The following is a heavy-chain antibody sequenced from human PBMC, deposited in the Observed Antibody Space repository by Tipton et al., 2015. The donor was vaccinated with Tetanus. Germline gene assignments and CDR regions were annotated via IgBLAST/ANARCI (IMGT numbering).Heavy chain of an antibody. Sequence: LRLSCTVSGGSTASQYWSWIRQPAGKGLEWIGRTYIRGTTTYNPSLKSRVTISVDTSENQMSLRLTSVTAADTAVYYCARDRGDTGTVNWFDPWGQGTLVTVSS. CDR2: TYIRGTT. J-gene: IGHJ5*02. CDR1: GGSTASQY. V-gene: IGHV4-4*07. CDR3: ARDRGDTGTVNWFDP. D-gene: IGHD1-1*01.